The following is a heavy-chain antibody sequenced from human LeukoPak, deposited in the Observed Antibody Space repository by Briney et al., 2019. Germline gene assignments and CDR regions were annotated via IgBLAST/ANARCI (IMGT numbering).Heavy chain of an antibody. V-gene: IGHV3-23*01. CDR2: ISGSGGST. CDR1: GFTFSTYA. CDR3: ARDKGDYFDY. Sequence: PGGSLRLSCAASGFTFSTYAMSWVRQAPGKGLEWVSAISGSGGSTYYADSVKGRFTISRYNAKNSLYLQMNSLRAEDTAVYYCARDKGDYFDYWGQGTLVTVSS. J-gene: IGHJ4*02.